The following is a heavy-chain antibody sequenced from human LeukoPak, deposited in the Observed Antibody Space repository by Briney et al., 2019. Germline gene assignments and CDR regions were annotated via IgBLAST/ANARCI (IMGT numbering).Heavy chain of an antibody. V-gene: IGHV3-7*01. J-gene: IGHJ4*02. CDR1: GFTLSSYW. Sequence: GGSLRLSCAASGFTLSSYWMSWLRQAPAKGLDWVANIKQDGSEKYYVDSVKGRFTISRDNAKNSLYLQMNSLRAEDTAVYYCARRRGSGSTYYFDYWGQGTLVTVSS. CDR2: IKQDGSEK. CDR3: ARRRGSGSTYYFDY. D-gene: IGHD3-10*01.